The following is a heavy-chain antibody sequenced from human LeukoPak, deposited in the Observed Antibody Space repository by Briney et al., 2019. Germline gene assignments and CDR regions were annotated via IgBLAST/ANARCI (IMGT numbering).Heavy chain of an antibody. CDR1: RYTFPSYG. CDR2: ISADNVNA. J-gene: IGHJ4*02. D-gene: IGHD1-7*01. Sequence: ASVKVSCRASRYTFPSYGISWVRQAPGQGLEWVGWISADNVNANYAQKFQGRVTMTTDTSTTTAYLELTSLRSDDKAIYYCASDVFPWNYYGWLQYDFWGQGTLVTVSS. V-gene: IGHV1-18*04. CDR3: ASDVFPWNYYGWLQYDF.